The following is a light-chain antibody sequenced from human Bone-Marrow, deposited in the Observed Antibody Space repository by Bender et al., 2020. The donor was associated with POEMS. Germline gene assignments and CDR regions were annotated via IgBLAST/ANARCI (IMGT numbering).Light chain of an antibody. CDR2: DDT. Sequence: SYELTQPPSVSVAPGQTARISCGGHNIGGRSVHWYQQRPGQAPVLVVYDDTDRPSGIPERFSGSSSGTTVTLTVSGVQAEDEADYYCQSTDSSGSYRVFGGGTRLTVL. V-gene: IGLV3-21*02. CDR3: QSTDSSGSYRV. J-gene: IGLJ3*02. CDR1: NIGGRS.